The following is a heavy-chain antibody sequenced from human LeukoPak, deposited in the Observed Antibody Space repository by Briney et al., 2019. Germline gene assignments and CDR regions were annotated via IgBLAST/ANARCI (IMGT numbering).Heavy chain of an antibody. J-gene: IGHJ4*02. CDR1: GGSFSGYY. CDR3: ARGQEAAAVYYFDY. CDR2: INHSGST. D-gene: IGHD6-13*01. V-gene: IGHV4-34*01. Sequence: SETLSLTCAVYGGSFSGYYWSWIRQPPGKGLEWIGEINHSGSTSYNPSLKSRVTVSVDTSKNQFSLKLSSVTAADTAVYYCARGQEAAAVYYFDYWGQGTLVTVSS.